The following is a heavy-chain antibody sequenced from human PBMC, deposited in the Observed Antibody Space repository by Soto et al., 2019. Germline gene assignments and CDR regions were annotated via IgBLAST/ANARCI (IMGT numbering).Heavy chain of an antibody. CDR3: ARDSTRYNWNLNWFDP. V-gene: IGHV1-69*13. CDR2: IIPIFGTA. Sequence: SVKVSCKASGGTFSIYAISCVLQSPLQGLEWMGGIIPIFGTANYAQKFQGRVTITADESTSTAYMELSSLRSEDTAVYYCARDSTRYNWNLNWFDPWGQGTLVTVPQ. CDR1: GGTFSIYA. J-gene: IGHJ5*02. D-gene: IGHD1-7*01.